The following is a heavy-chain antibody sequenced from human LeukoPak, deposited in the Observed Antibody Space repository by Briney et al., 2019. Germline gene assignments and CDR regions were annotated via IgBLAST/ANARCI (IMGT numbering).Heavy chain of an antibody. V-gene: IGHV1-46*01. Sequence: RASVKVSCKASGYTFTSYYMHWVRQAPGQGLEWMGIINPSGGSTRYAQKFQGRVTMTRDMSTSTVYMELSSLRSEDTAVYYCARGDHYDILTAYPRDYWGQGTLVTVSS. CDR1: GYTFTSYY. CDR2: INPSGGST. D-gene: IGHD3-9*01. J-gene: IGHJ4*02. CDR3: ARGDHYDILTAYPRDY.